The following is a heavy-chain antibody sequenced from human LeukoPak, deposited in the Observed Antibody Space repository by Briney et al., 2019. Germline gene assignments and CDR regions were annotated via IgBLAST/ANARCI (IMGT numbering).Heavy chain of an antibody. V-gene: IGHV4-31*03. D-gene: IGHD2-2*01. J-gene: IGHJ3*02. CDR3: ARARARYEDDAFEI. CDR1: GGSISSGGYY. CDR2: IYYSGST. Sequence: SQTLSLTCTVSGGSISSGGYYWSWIRQHPGKGLEWIGYIYYSGSTYYNPSLKSRVTISVDTSKNQFSLKLSSVTPADTAVYYCARARARYEDDAFEIWGQGTMVTVSS.